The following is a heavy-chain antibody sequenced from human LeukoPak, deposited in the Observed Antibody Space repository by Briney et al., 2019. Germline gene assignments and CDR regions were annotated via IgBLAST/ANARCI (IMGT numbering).Heavy chain of an antibody. CDR1: GGSTSGRY. D-gene: IGHD3-22*01. CDR3: ARLVNYGYSDY. CDR2: IHYDGRT. Sequence: SETLSLTCTVSGGSTSGRYWTWIRQPPGKGLEWIGYIHYDGRTNYNPSFKSRVIISLDTSNNQFSLNLKSVTAADTAAYYCARLVNYGYSDYWGQETLVTVS. V-gene: IGHV4-59*11. J-gene: IGHJ4*02.